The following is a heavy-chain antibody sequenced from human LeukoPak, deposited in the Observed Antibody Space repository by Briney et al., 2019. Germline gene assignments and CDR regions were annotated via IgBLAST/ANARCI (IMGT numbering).Heavy chain of an antibody. Sequence: GGSLRLSCAASGFRFNTYWMSWVRQAPGKGLEWVANIKQDGNGKYYADSVKGRFTISRDNGKNSLDLQMNSLRAEDTAVYYCARDPYQGYGSGSYFDYWGQGTLVTVSS. CDR3: ARDPYQGYGSGSYFDY. CDR2: IKQDGNGK. CDR1: GFRFNTYW. J-gene: IGHJ4*02. D-gene: IGHD3-10*01. V-gene: IGHV3-7*01.